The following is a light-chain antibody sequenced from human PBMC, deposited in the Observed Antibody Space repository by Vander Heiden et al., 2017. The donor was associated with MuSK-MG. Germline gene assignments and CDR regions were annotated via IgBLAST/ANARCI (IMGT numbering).Light chain of an antibody. Sequence: DIQMTQPPPSRSASVGDSVTIPCLACQGISSYFKSYQQKPGKAPKLLIYASSSLQSGVPSRLSGSGYGTDFTLTMSSRQPEDFAPYYCQQSDTTPPPTFGHGTKVDIK. CDR2: ASS. V-gene: IGKV1-39*01. J-gene: IGKJ3*01. CDR3: QQSDTTPPPT. CDR1: QGISSY.